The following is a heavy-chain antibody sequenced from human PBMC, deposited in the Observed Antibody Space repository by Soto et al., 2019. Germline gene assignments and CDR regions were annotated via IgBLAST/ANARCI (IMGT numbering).Heavy chain of an antibody. CDR2: ISAYNGNT. D-gene: IGHD3-10*01. CDR1: GYSLTSYG. Sequence: SVKGSWKTAGYSLTSYGSRWVRQATEHGLQWMGWISAYNGNTNYAQKLQGRVTMTTDTSTSTAYMELRSLRSDDTAVYYCETPSPTYPVYYGSEPGAFDIWCKGVTVTV. J-gene: IGHJ3*02. V-gene: IGHV1-18*01. CDR3: ETPSPTYPVYYGSEPGAFDI.